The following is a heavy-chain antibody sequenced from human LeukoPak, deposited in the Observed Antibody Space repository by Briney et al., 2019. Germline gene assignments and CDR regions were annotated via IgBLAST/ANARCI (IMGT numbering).Heavy chain of an antibody. Sequence: SETLSLTCAVYGGSFSGYYWSWIRQPPGKGLEWIGEINHSGSTNYNPSFKSRVTISVDTSKNQFSLKLSSVTAADTAEYYCARARSSGWSSRYYFDYWGQGTLVTVSS. J-gene: IGHJ4*02. CDR1: GGSFSGYY. V-gene: IGHV4-34*01. CDR3: ARARSSGWSSRYYFDY. CDR2: INHSGST. D-gene: IGHD6-19*01.